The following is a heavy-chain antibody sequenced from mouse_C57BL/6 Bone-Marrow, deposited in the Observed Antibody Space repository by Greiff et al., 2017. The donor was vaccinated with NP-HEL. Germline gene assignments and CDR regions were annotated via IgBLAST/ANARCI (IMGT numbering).Heavy chain of an antibody. V-gene: IGHV2-2*01. CDR2: IWSGGST. Sequence: VQLQQSGPGLVQPSQSLSITCTVSGFSLTSYGVHWVRQSPGKGLEWLGVIWSGGSTDYNAAFISRLSISKDNSKSQVFFKMNSLQADDTAIYYGASSHYYGSSYNYAMDYWGQGTSVTVSS. D-gene: IGHD1-1*01. J-gene: IGHJ4*01. CDR3: ASSHYYGSSYNYAMDY. CDR1: GFSLTSYG.